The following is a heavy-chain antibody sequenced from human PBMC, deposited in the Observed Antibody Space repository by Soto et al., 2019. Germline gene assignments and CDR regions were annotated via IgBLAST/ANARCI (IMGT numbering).Heavy chain of an antibody. CDR2: TYYKCKWYY. V-gene: IGHV6-1*01. D-gene: IGHD3-3*01. J-gene: IGHJ6*03. Sequence: SQTLSLTCAISGDSVSSNSAGWNWVRQTPSRGLEWLGRTYYKCKWYYNSAVSVKSRITINPDTSKNQLSLQLNSVTPEDTAVYYCSRGSWDDVSGHYYMDVWGKGTTVTVSS. CDR3: SRGSWDDVSGHYYMDV. CDR1: GDSVSSNSAG.